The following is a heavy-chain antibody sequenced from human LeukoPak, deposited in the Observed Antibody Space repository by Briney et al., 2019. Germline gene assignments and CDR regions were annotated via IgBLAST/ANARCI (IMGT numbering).Heavy chain of an antibody. CDR3: ARRYGHGIHV. CDR2: IYPSDSDT. CDR1: GYNFATYW. V-gene: IGHV5-51*01. J-gene: IGHJ6*02. D-gene: IGHD4-17*01. Sequence: GESLKISCKGSGYNFATYWIDWVRQMPGKGLEWVGIIYPSDSDTRYSPSFQGQVTISADKPISTAYLQWSSLKASDTAIYYCARRYGHGIHVWGQGTTVTVSS.